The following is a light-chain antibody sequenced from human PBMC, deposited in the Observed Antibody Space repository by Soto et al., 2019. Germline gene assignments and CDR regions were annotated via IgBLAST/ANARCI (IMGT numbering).Light chain of an antibody. CDR1: QSVSGY. J-gene: IGKJ5*01. Sequence: EIVLTQSPVTLSLSPGERATLSCRASQSVSGYLAWYQQKPGQAPRLLIYDISKRATGIPARFSGSGSATDFTLTISSLEPEDFAVYYCQHRSSWPITFGQGTRLEIK. CDR2: DIS. V-gene: IGKV3-11*01. CDR3: QHRSSWPIT.